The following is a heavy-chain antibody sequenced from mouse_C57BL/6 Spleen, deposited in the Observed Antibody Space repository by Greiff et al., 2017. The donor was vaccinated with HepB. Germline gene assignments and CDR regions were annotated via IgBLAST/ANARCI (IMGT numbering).Heavy chain of an antibody. D-gene: IGHD3-3*01. CDR2: IYPGSGST. J-gene: IGHJ1*03. Sequence: VQLQQPGAELVKPGASVKMSCKASGYTFTSYWITWVKQRPGQGLEWIGDIYPGSGSTNYNEKFKSKATLTVDTSSSTASLQLSSRTSEDSAVYYCARGTEGWYFEVGGTGTTVTVSS. V-gene: IGHV1-55*01. CDR3: ARGTEGWYFEV. CDR1: GYTFTSYW.